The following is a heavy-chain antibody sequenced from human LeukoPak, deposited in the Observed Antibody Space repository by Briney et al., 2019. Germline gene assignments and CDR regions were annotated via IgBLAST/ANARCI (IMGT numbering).Heavy chain of an antibody. CDR2: INTNSGGT. CDR1: GYTFNGYY. CDR3: ARGYRQGTYFDY. Sequence: ASVKVSFKGSGYTFNGYYIRLGREAPGQGLGLMGWINTNSGGTNYAQQFQGRVTMTRDTSISTAYMELSRLRSDDTAVYYCARGYRQGTYFDYWGQGTLVTVSS. D-gene: IGHD1-1*01. J-gene: IGHJ4*02. V-gene: IGHV1-2*02.